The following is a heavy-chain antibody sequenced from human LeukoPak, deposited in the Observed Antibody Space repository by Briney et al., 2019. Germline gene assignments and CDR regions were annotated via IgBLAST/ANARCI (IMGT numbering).Heavy chain of an antibody. D-gene: IGHD3-16*01. CDR2: ISYDGSNK. Sequence: GGSLRLSCAASGFTFSSYGMHWVRQAPGKGLEWVAVISYDGSNKYYADSVKGRFTISRDNSKNTLYLQMNSLRAEDTAVYYCAKRGQEAGGFDYWGQGTLVTVSS. J-gene: IGHJ4*02. CDR3: AKRGQEAGGFDY. V-gene: IGHV3-30*18. CDR1: GFTFSSYG.